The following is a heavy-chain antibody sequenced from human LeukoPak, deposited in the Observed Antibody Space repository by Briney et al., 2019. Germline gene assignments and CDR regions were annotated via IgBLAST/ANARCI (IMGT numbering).Heavy chain of an antibody. V-gene: IGHV3-23*01. CDR3: AKDWAYSGNYYYFDY. CDR2: ISGSGGST. CDR1: RFTFSSYA. D-gene: IGHD1-26*01. J-gene: IGHJ4*02. Sequence: GGSLRLSCAASRFTFSSYAMSWVRQAPGKGLEWVSAISGSGGSTYYADSVKGRFTISRDNSKNTLYLQMSSQRAEDTAVYYCAKDWAYSGNYYYFDYWGQGTLVTVSS.